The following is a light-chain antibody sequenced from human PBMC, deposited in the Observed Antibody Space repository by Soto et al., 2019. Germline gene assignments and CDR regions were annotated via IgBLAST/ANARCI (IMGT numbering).Light chain of an antibody. V-gene: IGKV1-27*01. Sequence: DIQMTQSPPSLSSSVGDRVTITCRASQGIGNSLAWYQQKPGTVPKLLIYSASTLQSGVPSRFSGSGSRTEFTLTISSLQPEDVASYYCQKYNTVPATFGQGTRLEIK. CDR2: SAS. J-gene: IGKJ5*01. CDR1: QGIGNS. CDR3: QKYNTVPAT.